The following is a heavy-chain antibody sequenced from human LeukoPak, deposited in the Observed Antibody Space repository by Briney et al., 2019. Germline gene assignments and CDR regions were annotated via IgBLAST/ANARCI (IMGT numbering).Heavy chain of an antibody. CDR2: ISGSGGST. D-gene: IGHD3-22*01. J-gene: IGHJ4*02. Sequence: PPGGSLRLSCAASGFTFSSYAMSWVRQAPGKGLEWVSAISGSGGSTYYADSVKGRFTISRDNSRNTLYLQMNSLRAEDTAVYYCAKGVRRSSDYSSPVDYWGQGTLVTVSS. V-gene: IGHV3-23*01. CDR1: GFTFSSYA. CDR3: AKGVRRSSDYSSPVDY.